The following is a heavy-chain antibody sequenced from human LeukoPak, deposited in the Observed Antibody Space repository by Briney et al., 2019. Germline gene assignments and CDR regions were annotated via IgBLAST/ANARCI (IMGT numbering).Heavy chain of an antibody. CDR3: ARDVLHRIHYDSSAYYPGSSY. CDR2: ISAYNAYT. V-gene: IGHV1-18*01. CDR1: GYTLTSYG. Sequence: ASVKVSCEASGYTLTSYGITWVRQAPGQGLEWMGWISAYNAYTYYAQKLQGRVTMTTDTSTSTAYMELRSLRSDDTAVYYCARDVLHRIHYDSSAYYPGSSYWGQGTLVTVSS. D-gene: IGHD3-22*01. J-gene: IGHJ4*02.